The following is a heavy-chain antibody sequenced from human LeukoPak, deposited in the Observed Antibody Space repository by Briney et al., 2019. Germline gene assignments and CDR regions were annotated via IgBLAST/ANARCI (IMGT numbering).Heavy chain of an antibody. CDR1: GFTFSSYA. J-gene: IGHJ4*02. CDR3: AKLIGYDGDLLNY. Sequence: GGSLRLSCAASGFTFSSYAMSWVRQAPGKGLEWVSAISGSGGSTYYADSAKGRFTISRDNSKNTLYLQMNSLRAEDTAVYYCAKLIGYDGDLLNYWGQGTLVTVSS. CDR2: ISGSGGST. D-gene: IGHD5-12*01. V-gene: IGHV3-23*01.